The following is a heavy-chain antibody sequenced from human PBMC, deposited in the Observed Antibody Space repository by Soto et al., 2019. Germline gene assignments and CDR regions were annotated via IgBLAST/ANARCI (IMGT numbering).Heavy chain of an antibody. CDR1: GGTFSSYA. V-gene: IGHV1-18*01. J-gene: IGHJ4*02. Sequence: GASVKVSCKASGGTFSSYAISWVRQAPGQGLEWMGWISPINGKTNYAQKLQGRVTMTTDTSTSTAYMELRSLRSDDTAVYYCARIRDSVSRRLTRLEFDYWGQGTLVTVSS. CDR2: ISPINGKT. CDR3: ARIRDSVSRRLTRLEFDY. D-gene: IGHD5-12*01.